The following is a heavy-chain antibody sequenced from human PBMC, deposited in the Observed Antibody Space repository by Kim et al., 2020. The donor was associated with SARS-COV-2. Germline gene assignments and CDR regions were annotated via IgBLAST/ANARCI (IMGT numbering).Heavy chain of an antibody. V-gene: IGHV3-48*03. CDR3: ARSGDGALRDGYNSYAFDI. D-gene: IGHD5-12*01. CDR2: ISSSGSTI. J-gene: IGHJ3*02. CDR1: GFTFSSYE. Sequence: GGSLRLSCAASGFTFSSYEMNWVRQAPGKGLEWVSYISSSGSTIYYADSVKGRFTISRDNAKNSLYLQMNSLRAEDTAVYYCARSGDGALRDGYNSYAFDIWGQGTMVTVSS.